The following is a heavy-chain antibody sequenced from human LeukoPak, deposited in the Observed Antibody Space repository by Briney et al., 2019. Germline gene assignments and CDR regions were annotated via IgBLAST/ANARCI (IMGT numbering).Heavy chain of an antibody. Sequence: SETLSLTCTVSGYSISSGYYWGWIRQPPGKGLEWIGSIYYSGSTYYNPSLKSRVTISVDTSKNQFSLKLSSVTAADTAVYYCAREPCSSTSCYGNIDYWGQGTLVTVSS. CDR1: GYSISSGYY. CDR2: IYYSGST. J-gene: IGHJ4*02. D-gene: IGHD2-2*01. V-gene: IGHV4-38-2*02. CDR3: AREPCSSTSCYGNIDY.